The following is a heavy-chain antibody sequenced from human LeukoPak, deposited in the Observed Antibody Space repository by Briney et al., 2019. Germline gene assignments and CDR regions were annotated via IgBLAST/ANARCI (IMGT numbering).Heavy chain of an antibody. V-gene: IGHV1-18*01. J-gene: IGHJ3*02. Sequence: ASVKVSCKASGYTFTSYAMNWVRQAPGQGLEWMGWISAYNGNTNYAQKLQGRVTMTTDTSTSTAYMELGSLRSDDTAVYYCARDSLPLAWYYGSGSPFGGDAFDIWGQGTMVTVSS. CDR1: GYTFTSYA. CDR3: ARDSLPLAWYYGSGSPFGGDAFDI. D-gene: IGHD3-10*01. CDR2: ISAYNGNT.